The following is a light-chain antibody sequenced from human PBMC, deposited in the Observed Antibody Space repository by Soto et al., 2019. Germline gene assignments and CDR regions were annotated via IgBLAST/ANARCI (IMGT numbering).Light chain of an antibody. CDR3: QQYGNSPRYS. CDR2: GTS. J-gene: IGKJ2*03. Sequence: EIVLTQSPGTLSLSLGERATLSCRASQSVTTNYFAWYQQKPGQAPRLLIYGTSNRATGIPDRFSGSGSGTDSTLTISRLEPEDFAVYYCQQYGNSPRYSFGQGTKVEIK. V-gene: IGKV3-20*01. CDR1: QSVTTNY.